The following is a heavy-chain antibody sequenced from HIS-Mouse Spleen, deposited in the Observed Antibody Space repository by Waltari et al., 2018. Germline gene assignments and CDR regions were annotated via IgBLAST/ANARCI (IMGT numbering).Heavy chain of an antibody. CDR2: MNPNSGNT. D-gene: IGHD7-27*01. Sequence: QVQLVQSAAEVKKPWASVAVSCKASGYPVTSYDTNWVRQATGQGLEWMGWMNPNSGNTGYAQKFQGRVTMTRNTSISTAYMELSSLRSEDTAVYYCARGLTGDLDYWGQGTLVTVSS. CDR1: GYPVTSYD. CDR3: ARGLTGDLDY. V-gene: IGHV1-8*02. J-gene: IGHJ4*02.